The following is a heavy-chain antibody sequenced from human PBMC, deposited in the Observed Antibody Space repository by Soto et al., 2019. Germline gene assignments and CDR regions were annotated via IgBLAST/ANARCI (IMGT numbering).Heavy chain of an antibody. J-gene: IGHJ4*02. D-gene: IGHD4-4*01. CDR2: ISGSGGST. CDR3: ANKGERGYSNYVFSY. Sequence: PGGSLRLSCAASGLTFSSYAMSWVRQAPGKGLEWVSAISGSGGSTYYADSVKGRFTISRDNSKNTLYLQMNSLRAEDTAVYYCANKGERGYSNYVFSYWGQGTLVTVSS. V-gene: IGHV3-23*01. CDR1: GLTFSSYA.